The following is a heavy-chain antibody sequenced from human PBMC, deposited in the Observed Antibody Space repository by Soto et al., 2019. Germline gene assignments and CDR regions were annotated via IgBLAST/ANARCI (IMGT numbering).Heavy chain of an antibody. D-gene: IGHD2-8*02. Sequence: LCGGSFSSGGYYWSWIRQLPGKGLEWIGYLYYSGSTYYNPSLKSRFTISLDTSKNQFSLKLSSVTAADTAVYYCARATSFSGHHGYWGQGTLVTVSS. CDR3: ARATSFSGHHGY. J-gene: IGHJ4*02. CDR1: GGSFSSGGYY. V-gene: IGHV4-31*02. CDR2: LYYSGST.